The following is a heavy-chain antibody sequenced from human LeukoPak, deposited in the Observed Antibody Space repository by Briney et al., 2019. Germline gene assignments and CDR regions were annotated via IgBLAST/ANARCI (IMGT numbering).Heavy chain of an antibody. Sequence: GGSLRLSCVASGFTFSSYSMNWVRQAPGKGLEWVSSISSSSSYIYYADSVKGRFTISRDNAKNSLYLQMNSLRAEDTAVYYCARGIAVAGTRDAFDIWGQGTMVTVSS. J-gene: IGHJ3*02. CDR3: ARGIAVAGTRDAFDI. CDR2: ISSSSSYI. CDR1: GFTFSSYS. D-gene: IGHD6-19*01. V-gene: IGHV3-21*01.